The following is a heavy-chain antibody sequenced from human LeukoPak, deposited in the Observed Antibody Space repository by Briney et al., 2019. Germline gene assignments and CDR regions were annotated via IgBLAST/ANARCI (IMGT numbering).Heavy chain of an antibody. V-gene: IGHV1-2*02. D-gene: IGHD2-2*01. Sequence: ASVKVSCKASGYTFTSYYMHWVRQAPGQGLEWMGWINPNSGGTNYAQKFQGRVTMTRDTSISTAYMELSRLRSDDTAVYYCARDKQYQLPHQNWGQGTLVTVSS. CDR1: GYTFTSYY. J-gene: IGHJ4*02. CDR2: INPNSGGT. CDR3: ARDKQYQLPHQN.